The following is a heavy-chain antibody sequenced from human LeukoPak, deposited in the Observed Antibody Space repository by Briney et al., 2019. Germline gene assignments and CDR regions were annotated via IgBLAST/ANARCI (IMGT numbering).Heavy chain of an antibody. V-gene: IGHV3-21*01. D-gene: IGHD6-19*01. CDR3: ASTTRGHSSGWYYYYYGMDV. Sequence: GGSLRLSCAASGLTFSSYSMNWVRQAPGKGLEWVSSISSSSSYIYYADSVKGRFTISRDNAKNSLYLQMNSLRAEDTAVYYCASTTRGHSSGWYYYYYGMDVWGQGTTVTVSS. CDR2: ISSSSSYI. CDR1: GLTFSSYS. J-gene: IGHJ6*02.